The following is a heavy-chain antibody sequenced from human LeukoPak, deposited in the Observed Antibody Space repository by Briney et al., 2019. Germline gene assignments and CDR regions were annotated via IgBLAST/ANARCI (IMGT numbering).Heavy chain of an antibody. J-gene: IGHJ4*02. Sequence: PGGSLRLSFAASGFTFSRFGIHWVRQAPGKGLQWVALISYDGSKTYYAASVKDRFTISRDNSKNTLYLQMNSLRAEDTAVYYCARDTQNYGSGSYNYWGQGTLVTVSS. V-gene: IGHV3-30*12. D-gene: IGHD3-10*01. CDR1: GFTFSRFG. CDR2: ISYDGSKT. CDR3: ARDTQNYGSGSYNY.